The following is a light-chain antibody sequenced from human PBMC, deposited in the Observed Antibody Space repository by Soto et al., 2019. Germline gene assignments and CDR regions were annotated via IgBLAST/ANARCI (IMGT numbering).Light chain of an antibody. J-gene: IGKJ1*01. Sequence: DIQMTQSPSTLSASVGDRVTITCRASQSISSWLAWYKQKPGKAPKLLIYDASSLESGVPSRFSGSGSGTEFTLTLSSLQPDDFATYYCQQYNSYPWTFGQGTKVEIK. CDR2: DAS. CDR3: QQYNSYPWT. CDR1: QSISSW. V-gene: IGKV1-5*01.